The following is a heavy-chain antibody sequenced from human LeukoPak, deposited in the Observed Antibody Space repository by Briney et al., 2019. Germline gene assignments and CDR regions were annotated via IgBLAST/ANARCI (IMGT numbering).Heavy chain of an antibody. J-gene: IGHJ6*03. CDR1: GFTFSSYA. CDR3: AKVLKHHPAALTYMDV. Sequence: PGGSLRLSCAASGFTFSSYAMSWVRQAPGKGLEWVSAISGSGGSTYYADSVKGRFTISRDNSKNTLYLQMNSLRAEDTAVYYCAKVLKHHPAALTYMDVWGKGTTVTVSS. D-gene: IGHD2-2*01. V-gene: IGHV3-23*01. CDR2: ISGSGGST.